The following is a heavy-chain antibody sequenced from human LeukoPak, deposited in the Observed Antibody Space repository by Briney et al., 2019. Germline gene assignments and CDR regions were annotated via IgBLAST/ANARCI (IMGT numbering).Heavy chain of an antibody. Sequence: ASVTVSCKASGYTFTGYYMHWVRQAPGQGLECMGWINPNSGGTNYAQKFQGRVTMTRDTSISTAYMELSRLRSDDTAVYYCARDGRCGYSSSFGYWGQGTLVTVSS. V-gene: IGHV1-2*02. CDR2: INPNSGGT. D-gene: IGHD6-13*01. CDR1: GYTFTGYY. CDR3: ARDGRCGYSSSFGY. J-gene: IGHJ4*02.